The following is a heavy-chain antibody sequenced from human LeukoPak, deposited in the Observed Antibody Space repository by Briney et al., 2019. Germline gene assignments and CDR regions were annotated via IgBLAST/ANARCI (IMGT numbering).Heavy chain of an antibody. V-gene: IGHV4-34*01. CDR1: GGSFSGYY. J-gene: IGHJ4*02. Sequence: SETLSLTCAVYGGSFSGYYWSWIRQPPGKGLEWIGEINHSGSTNYNPSLKSRVTISVDTSKNQFSLKLSSVTAADTAVYYCARGRLNNQSKYRNPYYFDYWGQGTLVTVSS. D-gene: IGHD2/OR15-2a*01. CDR2: INHSGST. CDR3: ARGRLNNQSKYRNPYYFDY.